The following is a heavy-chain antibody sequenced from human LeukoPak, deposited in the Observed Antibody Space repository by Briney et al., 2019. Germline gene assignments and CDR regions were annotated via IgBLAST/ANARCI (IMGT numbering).Heavy chain of an antibody. CDR3: TIGVELLTY. V-gene: IGHV3-7*01. D-gene: IGHD1-7*01. CDR2: IKQDGSET. Sequence: RSPRLACSASGSTVTNYGMSWVRQAPGKRREWVANIKQDGSETHYVYSVKGRFTISRDKANTSLYLQLKPPRIRAWAAFHCTIGVELLTYWGPGALVSV. CDR1: GSTVTNYG. J-gene: IGHJ4*02.